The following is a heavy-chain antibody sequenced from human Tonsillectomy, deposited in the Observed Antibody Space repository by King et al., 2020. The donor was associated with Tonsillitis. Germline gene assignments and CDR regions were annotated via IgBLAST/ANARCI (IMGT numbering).Heavy chain of an antibody. Sequence: VQLVQSGGGLVQRGRSLRLSCTASGFTFSDYGMTWLRQAPGKGLECGGLIRIRAYGGRTEFATSVKGRFTISRDDSKSIAYLQMNSLKTEDTAVYYCARDPAGWHSVWGQGTLVTVSS. CDR2: IRIRAYGGRT. CDR3: ARDPAGWHSV. V-gene: IGHV3-49*03. CDR1: GFTFSDYG. D-gene: IGHD2-15*01. J-gene: IGHJ4*02.